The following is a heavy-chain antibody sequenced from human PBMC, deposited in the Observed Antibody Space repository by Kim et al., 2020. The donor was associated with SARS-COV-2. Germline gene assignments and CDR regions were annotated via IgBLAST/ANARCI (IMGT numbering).Heavy chain of an antibody. Sequence: GGSLRLSCTASGFTFSSYEMNWVRQAPGKGLEWVSYISISGSKIYYADSVKGRFTISRDNAKNSLYLQMNSLRAEDTAVYYCARDDFRDNFDYWGQGTLVTVSS. CDR3: ARDDFRDNFDY. CDR2: ISISGSKI. V-gene: IGHV3-48*03. J-gene: IGHJ4*02. CDR1: GFTFSSYE.